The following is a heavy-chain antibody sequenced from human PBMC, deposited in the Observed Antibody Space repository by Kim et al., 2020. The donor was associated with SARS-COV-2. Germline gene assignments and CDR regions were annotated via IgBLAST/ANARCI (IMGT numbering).Heavy chain of an antibody. CDR3: ARDGEHLSYSLFDY. V-gene: IGHV1-18*01. Sequence: AQKLQGRGTMTTDTSTSTAYMELRSLRSDDTAVYYCARDGEHLSYSLFDYWGQGTLVTVSS. D-gene: IGHD3-10*01. J-gene: IGHJ4*02.